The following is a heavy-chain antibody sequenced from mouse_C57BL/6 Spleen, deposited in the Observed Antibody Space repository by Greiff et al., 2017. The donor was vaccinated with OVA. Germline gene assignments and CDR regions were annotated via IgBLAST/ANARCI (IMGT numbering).Heavy chain of an antibody. Sequence: VQLQQPGAELVRPGSSVKLSCKASGYTFTSYWMHWVKQRPIQGLEWIGNIDPSDSETHYNQKFKDKATLTVDKSSSTAYMQLSSLTSEDSAVYCCARGNYNAMDYWGQGTSVTVSS. D-gene: IGHD2-1*01. J-gene: IGHJ4*01. CDR1: GYTFTSYW. CDR2: IDPSDSET. V-gene: IGHV1-52*01. CDR3: ARGNYNAMDY.